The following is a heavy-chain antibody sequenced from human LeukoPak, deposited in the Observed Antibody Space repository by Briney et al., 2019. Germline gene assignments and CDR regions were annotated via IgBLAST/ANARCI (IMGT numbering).Heavy chain of an antibody. CDR1: GGSISGSY. J-gene: IGHJ3*02. Sequence: SETLSLTCSVSGGSISGSYWNWIRQPPGKGLEWIGYVSYSGSTNYNPSLKSRVTISVDTSKNQFSLKLSSVTAADTAVYYCARDRPYYYGSGSYYNVRGAFDIWGQGTMVTVSS. CDR3: ARDRPYYYGSGSYYNVRGAFDI. V-gene: IGHV4-59*12. CDR2: VSYSGST. D-gene: IGHD3-10*01.